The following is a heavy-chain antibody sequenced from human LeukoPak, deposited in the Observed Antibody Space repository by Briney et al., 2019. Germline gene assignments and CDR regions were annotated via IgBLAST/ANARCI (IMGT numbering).Heavy chain of an antibody. CDR2: IKSKTDGGTI. J-gene: IGHJ4*02. V-gene: IGHV3-15*01. D-gene: IGHD6-19*01. CDR1: GFTFGNAW. CDR3: SARIVVAGTFC. Sequence: GGSLRLSCAASGFTFGNAWMTWVRQAPGKGLEWVGRIKSKTDGGTIDYAAPVKGRFTISRDDSKNTLYLQMNSLKTEDTAVYYCSARIVVAGTFCWGQGTLVTVSS.